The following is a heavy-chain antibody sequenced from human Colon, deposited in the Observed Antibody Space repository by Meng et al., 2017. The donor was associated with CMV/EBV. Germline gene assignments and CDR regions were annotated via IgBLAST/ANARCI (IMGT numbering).Heavy chain of an antibody. CDR1: GFTLSAFA. V-gene: IGHV3-23*01. Sequence: GESLKISCAASGFTLSAFAMGWVRQAPGKGLEWVSSVYYGGTTHYADSVKGRFTISRDTSMDTLYLQLNNLRVEDTAVYYRARGHLRASDHGSWGQGTLVTVSS. CDR3: ARGHLRASDHGS. CDR2: YYGGTT. D-gene: IGHD5-24*01. J-gene: IGHJ4*02.